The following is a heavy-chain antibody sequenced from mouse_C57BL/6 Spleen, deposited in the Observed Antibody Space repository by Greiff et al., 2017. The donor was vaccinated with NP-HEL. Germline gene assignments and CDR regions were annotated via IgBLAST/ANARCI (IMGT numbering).Heavy chain of an antibody. V-gene: IGHV3-6*01. CDR1: GYSITSGYY. Sequence: EVKLQESGPGLVKPSQSLSLTCSVTGYSITSGYYWNWIRQFPGNKLEWMGYISYDGSNNYNPSLKNRISITRDTSKNQFFLKLNSVTTEDTATYYCAREGDGSDYWGQGTTLTVSS. D-gene: IGHD2-3*01. CDR3: AREGDGSDY. CDR2: ISYDGSN. J-gene: IGHJ2*01.